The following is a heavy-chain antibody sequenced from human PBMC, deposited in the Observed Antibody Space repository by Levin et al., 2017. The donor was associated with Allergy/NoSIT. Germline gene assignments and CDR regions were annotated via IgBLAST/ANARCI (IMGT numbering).Heavy chain of an antibody. D-gene: IGHD2-15*01. CDR3: AKDCTGGTCSSGAFDI. Sequence: GGSLRLSCAASRFTFYSFAMTWFRQAPGRGLEWVSTISHSGATTSYADSVKGRFTISRDNSKNTLFLQMNSLRAEDTAVYYCAKDCTGGTCSSGAFDIWGQGTMVTVSS. V-gene: IGHV3-23*01. CDR2: ISHSGATT. CDR1: RFTFYSFA. J-gene: IGHJ3*02.